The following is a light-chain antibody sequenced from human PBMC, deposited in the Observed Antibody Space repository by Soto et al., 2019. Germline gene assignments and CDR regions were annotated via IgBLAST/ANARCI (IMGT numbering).Light chain of an antibody. CDR2: DVS. V-gene: IGLV2-14*01. Sequence: QSALTQPASVSGSPGQSITISCTGTSSDVGGYNYVSWYQQHPGKATKLMIYDVSNRPSGVSNLFSGSKSGNTASLTISGLQADDEADYYGSSYTSSSTQVFGAGTKVTVL. J-gene: IGLJ1*01. CDR3: SSYTSSSTQV. CDR1: SSDVGGYNY.